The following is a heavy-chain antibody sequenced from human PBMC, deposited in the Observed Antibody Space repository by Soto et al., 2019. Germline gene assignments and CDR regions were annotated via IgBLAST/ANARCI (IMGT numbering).Heavy chain of an antibody. J-gene: IGHJ4*02. CDR2: IYHSGST. V-gene: IGHV4-4*02. Sequence: SETLSLTXAVSGGSISSSNWWSWVRQPPGKGLEWIGEIYHSGSTNYNPSLKSRVTISVDKSKNQFSLKLSSVTVADTAVYYCARVIAAALFDYWGQGTLVTVS. CDR3: ARVIAAALFDY. CDR1: GGSISSSNW. D-gene: IGHD6-13*01.